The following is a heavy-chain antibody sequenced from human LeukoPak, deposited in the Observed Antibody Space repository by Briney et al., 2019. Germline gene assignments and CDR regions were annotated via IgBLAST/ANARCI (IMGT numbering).Heavy chain of an antibody. V-gene: IGHV1-18*01. CDR2: ISAYNGNT. J-gene: IGHJ4*02. Sequence: ASVKVSCKASGYTFTSYGISWVRQAPGQGLEWMGWISAYNGNTNYAQKLQGRVTMTTDTSTSTAYMELRSLRSDDTAVYYCAGDILNYDILTGYFSDYWGQGTLVTVSS. CDR3: AGDILNYDILTGYFSDY. CDR1: GYTFTSYG. D-gene: IGHD3-9*01.